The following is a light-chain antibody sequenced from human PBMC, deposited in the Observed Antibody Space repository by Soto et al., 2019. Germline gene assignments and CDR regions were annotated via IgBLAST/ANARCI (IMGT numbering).Light chain of an antibody. CDR3: QQYSNWPRT. Sequence: EILMTQSPATLSVSPGERVTLSCRASQSVKSHLAWYQQRPGQAPRLLIYGASTRATEIPARFSGSGSGTEFTLTISGLQSEDFAVYYCQQYSNWPRTLGQGTKV. J-gene: IGKJ1*01. CDR2: GAS. V-gene: IGKV3-15*01. CDR1: QSVKSH.